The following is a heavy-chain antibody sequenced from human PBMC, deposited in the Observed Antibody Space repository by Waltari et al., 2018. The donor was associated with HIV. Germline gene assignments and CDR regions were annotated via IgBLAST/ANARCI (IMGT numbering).Heavy chain of an antibody. CDR1: GLPLSHHY. D-gene: IGHD5-18*01. Sequence: QLVPSGGGVVQTGGYMRIPCGAAGLPLSHHYMYSVREAPGKGLESVGRTRNKANSYITQYAASAKGRFTISRDDTKNSLYLQMNRLKTEDSAAYYCAREWSLDTAMVHWYFDLRGRGTLVTVSS. CDR2: TRNKANSYIT. CDR3: AREWSLDTAMVHWYFDL. J-gene: IGHJ2*01. V-gene: IGHV3-72*01.